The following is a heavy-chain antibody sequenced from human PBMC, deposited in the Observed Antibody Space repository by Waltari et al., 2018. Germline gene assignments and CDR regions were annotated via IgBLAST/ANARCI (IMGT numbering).Heavy chain of an antibody. CDR3: ARDWLQGAFDI. Sequence: QVQLQESGPGLVKHSQPLSLTCPVSGGSISSGSYYWSWIRQPAGKGLEWIGRIYTRGSTNYSPSLKSRVTISVDTSKNQFSLKLSSVTAADTAVYYCARDWLQGAFDIWGQGTMVTVSS. J-gene: IGHJ3*02. CDR1: GGSISSGSYY. CDR2: IYTRGST. V-gene: IGHV4-61*02. D-gene: IGHD5-12*01.